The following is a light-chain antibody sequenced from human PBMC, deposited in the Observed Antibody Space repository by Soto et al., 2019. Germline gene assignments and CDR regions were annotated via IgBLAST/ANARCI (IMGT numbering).Light chain of an antibody. CDR2: EVS. Sequence: QSALTQPASVSGSPGQSITISCTGTSSDVGSYNLVSWYQQQPCKAPKLMIYEVSKRPSGVSNRFSGSKSGNTASLTISGLQAEDEADYYCCSYAGSSTFVFGGGTKVTVL. J-gene: IGLJ2*01. V-gene: IGLV2-23*02. CDR1: SSDVGSYNL. CDR3: CSYAGSSTFV.